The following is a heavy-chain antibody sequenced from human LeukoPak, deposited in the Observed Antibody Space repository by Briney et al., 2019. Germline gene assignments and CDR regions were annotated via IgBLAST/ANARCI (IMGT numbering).Heavy chain of an antibody. CDR2: IYPGDSDT. CDR3: ATALGGFGELYGADY. CDR1: GYSFTSYW. Sequence: GESLKISCKGPGYSFTSYWIGWVRQMPGKGLEWMGIIYPGDSDTRYSPSFQGQVTISADKSISTAYLQWSSLKASDTAMYYCATALGGFGELYGADYWGQGTLVTVSS. V-gene: IGHV5-51*01. J-gene: IGHJ4*02. D-gene: IGHD3-10*01.